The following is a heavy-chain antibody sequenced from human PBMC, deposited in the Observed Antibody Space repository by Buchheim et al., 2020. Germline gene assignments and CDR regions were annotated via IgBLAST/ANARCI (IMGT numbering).Heavy chain of an antibody. CDR1: GYTFTSSY. D-gene: IGHD3-10*01. CDR2: INPSGGST. J-gene: IGHJ5*02. CDR3: ARTYYGSAWFDP. V-gene: IGHV1-46*01. Sequence: QVQLVQSGDVVKKPGASVQSSCTASGYTFTSSYMHWVRQAPGQGLEWMGIINPSGGSTSYAQKFQGRATMTRDTSTSTVYMELSSLRSEDTAVYYCARTYYGSAWFDPWGQGTL.